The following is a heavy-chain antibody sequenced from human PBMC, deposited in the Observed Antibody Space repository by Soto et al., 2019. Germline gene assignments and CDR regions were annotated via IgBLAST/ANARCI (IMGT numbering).Heavy chain of an antibody. CDR1: GGSFSGYY. J-gene: IGHJ5*02. CDR3: ASSLGYCTNGVCNWFDP. CDR2: INHSGST. D-gene: IGHD2-8*01. Sequence: SETLSLTCAVYGGSFSGYYWSWIRQPPGKGLEWIGEINHSGSTNYNPSLKSRVSISVDTSKNQFSLKLSSVTAADTAVYYCASSLGYCTNGVCNWFDPWGQGTLVTVSS. V-gene: IGHV4-34*01.